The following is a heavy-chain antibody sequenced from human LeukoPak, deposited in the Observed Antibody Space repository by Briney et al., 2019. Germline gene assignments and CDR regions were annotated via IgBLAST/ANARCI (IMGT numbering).Heavy chain of an antibody. CDR3: AREPDYGDYAPFDY. D-gene: IGHD4-17*01. Sequence: GGSLRLSCAASGFIFSSYSMNWVRQAPGKGLEWVSSISSSSSYIYYADSVKGRFTISRDNAKNSLYLQMNSLRAEDTAVYYCAREPDYGDYAPFDYWGQGTLVTVSS. CDR1: GFIFSSYS. CDR2: ISSSSSYI. J-gene: IGHJ4*02. V-gene: IGHV3-21*01.